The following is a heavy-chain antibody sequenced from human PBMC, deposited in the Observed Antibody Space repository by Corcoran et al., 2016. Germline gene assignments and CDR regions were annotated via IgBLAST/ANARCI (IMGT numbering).Heavy chain of an antibody. Sequence: QVQLVQSGAEVKKPGASVKVSCKASGYTFTSYGISWVRQAPGQGLEWMGGISAYNGNTNYAQKLQGRVTMTTDTSTSPAYMELRRLRSDDTAVYYCARVVSRGGYLLYFDYWGQGTLVTVSS. D-gene: IGHD1-26*01. CDR2: ISAYNGNT. J-gene: IGHJ4*02. CDR3: ARVVSRGGYLLYFDY. CDR1: GYTFTSYG. V-gene: IGHV1-18*01.